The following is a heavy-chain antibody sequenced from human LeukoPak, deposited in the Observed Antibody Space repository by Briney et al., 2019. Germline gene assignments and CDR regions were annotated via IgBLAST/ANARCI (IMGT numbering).Heavy chain of an antibody. Sequence: SVKVSCKASGGTFSSYAISWVRQAPGQGLEWMGGIIPIFGTANYAQKFQGRVTITTDESTSTAYMELSSLRSEDTAVDYCARGVVVPAATYYYYYYMDVWGKGTTVTVSS. CDR1: GGTFSSYA. CDR3: ARGVVVPAATYYYYYYMDV. D-gene: IGHD2-2*01. J-gene: IGHJ6*03. CDR2: IIPIFGTA. V-gene: IGHV1-69*05.